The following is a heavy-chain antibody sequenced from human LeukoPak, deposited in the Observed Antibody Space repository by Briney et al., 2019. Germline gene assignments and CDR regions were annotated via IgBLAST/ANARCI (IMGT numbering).Heavy chain of an antibody. CDR2: IYYSGSN. CDR1: XGSXSSXY. J-gene: IGHJ4*02. D-gene: IGHD6-19*01. V-gene: IGHV4-59*08. CDR3: ASNKGQWLFSD. Sequence: TXSLXCTVSXGSXSSXYWSWIRQPPGXGVEWLGYIYYSGSNNYNPSLKSRVTISVDTSKNPFSLRLSSVTAADTAVYYCASNKGQWLFSDWGQGTLVTVSS.